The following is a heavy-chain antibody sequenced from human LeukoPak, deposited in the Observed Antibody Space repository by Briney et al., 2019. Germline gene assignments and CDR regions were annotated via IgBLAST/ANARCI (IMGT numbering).Heavy chain of an antibody. J-gene: IGHJ4*02. CDR3: ARGETYYYNSSGYYVFDY. CDR1: GGSFSGYY. D-gene: IGHD3-22*01. V-gene: IGHV4-34*01. CDR2: INHSGST. Sequence: PSETLSLTCAVYGGSFSGYYWSWIRQPPGKGLEWIGEINHSGSTNYNPSLKSRVTISVDTSKNQFSLKLSSVTAADTAVYYCARGETYYYNSSGYYVFDYWGQGTLVTVSS.